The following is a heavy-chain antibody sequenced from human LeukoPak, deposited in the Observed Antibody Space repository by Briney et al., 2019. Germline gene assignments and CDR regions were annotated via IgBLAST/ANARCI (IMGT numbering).Heavy chain of an antibody. CDR2: ISGSGGST. CDR3: AKDLYSSGSPLYY. D-gene: IGHD6-19*01. Sequence: GGSLRLSCAASGFTFSSYAISWVRQAPGKGLEWVSAISGSGGSTYYADSVKGRFTISRDNSKNTLYLQMNSLRAEDTAVYYCAKDLYSSGSPLYYWGQGTLVTVSS. V-gene: IGHV3-23*01. CDR1: GFTFSSYA. J-gene: IGHJ4*02.